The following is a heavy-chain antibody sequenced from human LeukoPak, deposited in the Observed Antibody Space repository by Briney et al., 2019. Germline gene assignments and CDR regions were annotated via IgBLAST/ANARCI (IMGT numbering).Heavy chain of an antibody. V-gene: IGHV3-53*01. J-gene: IGHJ3*02. D-gene: IGHD2-15*01. Sequence: PGGSLRLSCAASGFIVSGNYMNWVCQAPGKGLEWVSLIDSGGSGYYSDSVRGRFTISRDNSKNTLYLQMNSLRAEDTAVYYCARDFFGWSNDASDIWGQGTMVTVSS. CDR2: IDSGGSG. CDR3: ARDFFGWSNDASDI. CDR1: GFIVSGNY.